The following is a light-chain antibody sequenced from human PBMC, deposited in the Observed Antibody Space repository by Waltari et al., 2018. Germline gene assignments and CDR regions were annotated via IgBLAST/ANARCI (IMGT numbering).Light chain of an antibody. Sequence: QSVLTQPPSVSAAPGQKVTISCAGSSSDIGNYHVSWYQQLPGTAPKLRIHDTAKRPPWTTDRFSASKSCTSATLGTSGLQTGDEADYFCGTWDTRLSIYVFGTGTKVTVL. CDR3: GTWDTRLSIYV. CDR2: DTA. J-gene: IGLJ1*01. V-gene: IGLV1-51*01. CDR1: SSDIGNYH.